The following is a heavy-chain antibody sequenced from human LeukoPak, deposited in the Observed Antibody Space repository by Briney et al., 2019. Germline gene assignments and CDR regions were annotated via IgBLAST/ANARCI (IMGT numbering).Heavy chain of an antibody. CDR1: GGSINSSNYY. V-gene: IGHV4-39*01. CDR2: MDYTGSA. CDR3: VRHVGYYYDSSGYFDY. J-gene: IGHJ4*02. D-gene: IGHD3-22*01. Sequence: SETLSLTCTVSGGSINSSNYYWGWIRQPPGKGLECIGTMDYTGSAYYNPSLKSRVTISVDTSKNQFSLNLSSVTAADTAVYYCVRHVGYYYDSSGYFDYWGQGTLVTVTS.